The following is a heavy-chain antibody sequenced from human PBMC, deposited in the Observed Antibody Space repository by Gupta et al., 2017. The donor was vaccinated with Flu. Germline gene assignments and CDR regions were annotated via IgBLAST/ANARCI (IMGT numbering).Heavy chain of an antibody. D-gene: IGHD3-22*01. CDR1: GFTFSSYT. CDR2: ISGNSRTI. CDR3: ASPPRYLFDSSGYLFDH. V-gene: IGHV3-48*01. J-gene: IGHJ4*02. Sequence: EVQLVESGGGLVQPGGSLRLSCAASGFTFSSYTMNWVRQAPGKGLEWVSYISGNSRTIYYADSVKGRFTISRDNAKNSLYLQMNSLRAEDTAVYYCASPPRYLFDSSGYLFDHWGQGTLVTVSS.